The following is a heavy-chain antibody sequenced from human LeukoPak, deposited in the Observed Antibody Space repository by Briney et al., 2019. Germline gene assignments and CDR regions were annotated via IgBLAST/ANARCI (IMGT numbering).Heavy chain of an antibody. CDR1: GFTFSSYS. V-gene: IGHV3-48*04. D-gene: IGHD3-3*01. J-gene: IGHJ3*02. Sequence: GGSLRLSCAASGFTFSSYSMNWVRQAPGKGLEWVSYISSSSSTIYYADSVKGRFTISRDNSNNTVFLQLNSLRAEDTALYYCARLYDFWSGYSNDALDIWGQGTMVTVSS. CDR3: ARLYDFWSGYSNDALDI. CDR2: ISSSSSTI.